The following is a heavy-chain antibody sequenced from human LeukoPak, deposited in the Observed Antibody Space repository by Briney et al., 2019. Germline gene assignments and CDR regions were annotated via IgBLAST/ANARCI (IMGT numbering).Heavy chain of an antibody. D-gene: IGHD4-23*01. Sequence: GGSLILSCAASGFTFSSYAMHWVRQAPGKGLEWVAVISYDGSNKYYADSVKGRFTISRDNSKNTLDLQMNSLRAEDTAVYYCARDTATVGYFDYWGQGTLVTVSS. CDR3: ARDTATVGYFDY. V-gene: IGHV3-30-3*01. CDR1: GFTFSSYA. J-gene: IGHJ4*02. CDR2: ISYDGSNK.